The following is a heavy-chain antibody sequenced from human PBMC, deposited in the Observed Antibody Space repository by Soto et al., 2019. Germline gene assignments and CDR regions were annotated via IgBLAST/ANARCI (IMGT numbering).Heavy chain of an antibody. Sequence: EVQLVESGGGLVKPGGSLRVSCATSGFTFRNAWMSWIRQAPGKGLEWVGRIKSKTDGGTTEYAAPVKGRFTISRDDSENTLYLQMNSLKTEDTAVYYCTTDLSGWKTGEFDYWGQGTLVTVSS. V-gene: IGHV3-15*01. CDR3: TTDLSGWKTGEFDY. CDR2: IKSKTDGGTT. J-gene: IGHJ4*02. D-gene: IGHD6-19*01. CDR1: GFTFRNAW.